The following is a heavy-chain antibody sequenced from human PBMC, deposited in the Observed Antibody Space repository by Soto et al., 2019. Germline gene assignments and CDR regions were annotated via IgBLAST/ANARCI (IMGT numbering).Heavy chain of an antibody. D-gene: IGHD2-2*01. Sequence: SETLSLTCAVYGGSFSGYYWSWIRQPPGKGLEWIGEIDHSGSTNYNPSLKSRVTISVDTSKNQFSLKLSSVTAADTAVYYCARVPKYCSSTSCYFSRPTLAFDIWGQGTMVTVSS. J-gene: IGHJ3*02. CDR3: ARVPKYCSSTSCYFSRPTLAFDI. CDR1: GGSFSGYY. V-gene: IGHV4-34*01. CDR2: IDHSGST.